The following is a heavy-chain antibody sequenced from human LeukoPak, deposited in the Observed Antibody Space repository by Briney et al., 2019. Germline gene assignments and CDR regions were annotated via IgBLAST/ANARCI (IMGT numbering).Heavy chain of an antibody. J-gene: IGHJ4*02. Sequence: GGSLRLSCAASGFTVSSNYMNWVRQAPGKGLEWVSIIYSGGSTYYADSVKGRLTISRDNSKNTLYLQMNSLRAEDTAVYYCARVLWNGDYPRFDYWGQGTLVTVSS. V-gene: IGHV3-53*01. CDR3: ARVLWNGDYPRFDY. CDR1: GFTVSSNY. D-gene: IGHD4-17*01. CDR2: IYSGGST.